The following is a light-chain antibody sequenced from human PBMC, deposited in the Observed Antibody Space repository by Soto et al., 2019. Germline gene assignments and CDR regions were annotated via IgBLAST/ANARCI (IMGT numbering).Light chain of an antibody. CDR3: QQYGSSPKLT. J-gene: IGKJ4*01. V-gene: IGKV3-20*01. CDR1: QSVSSIY. CDR2: GAS. Sequence: EIVLTQSPGTLSLSPGERATLSFMPSQSVSSIYLAWYQQKPGQAPRLLIYGASSRATGIPDRFSGSGSGTDFTLTISRLEPEDFAVYYCQQYGSSPKLTFGGGTKVDIK.